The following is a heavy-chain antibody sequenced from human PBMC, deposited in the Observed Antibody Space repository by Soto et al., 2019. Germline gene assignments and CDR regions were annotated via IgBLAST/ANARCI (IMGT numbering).Heavy chain of an antibody. Sequence: SETLSLTCTVSGGSISSSSYYWGWIRQPPGKGLEWIGSIYYSGSTYYNPSLKSRVTISVDTSKNQFSLKLSSVTAADTAVYYCARGEYSGYDLYSSGWYGDFDYWGQGTLVTVYS. V-gene: IGHV4-39*01. CDR2: IYYSGST. CDR3: ARGEYSGYDLYSSGWYGDFDY. D-gene: IGHD5-12*01. CDR1: GGSISSSSYY. J-gene: IGHJ4*02.